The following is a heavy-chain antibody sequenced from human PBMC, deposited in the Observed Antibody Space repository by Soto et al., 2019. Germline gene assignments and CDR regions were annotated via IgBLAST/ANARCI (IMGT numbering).Heavy chain of an antibody. CDR2: IFHTGRT. D-gene: IGHD3-22*01. V-gene: IGHV4-4*02. CDR3: TRRPHRDRSGGVDY. CDR1: GGSISSDHW. J-gene: IGHJ4*02. Sequence: QVQLQESGPGLVKPSGTLSLTCAVSGGSISSDHWWTWVRQSPGKGLEWVGEIFHTGRTAYNPSLKSRVTISVDKSKNVLSLNVSSVSAEDTAVYYCTRRPHRDRSGGVDYWGQGTLVTVSS.